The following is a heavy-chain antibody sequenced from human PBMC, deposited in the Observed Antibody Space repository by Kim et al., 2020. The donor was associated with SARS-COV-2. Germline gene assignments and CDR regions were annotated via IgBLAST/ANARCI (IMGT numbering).Heavy chain of an antibody. Sequence: SETLSLTCTVSGGSISSSSYYWGWIRQPPGKGLEWIGSIYYSGSTYYNPSLKSRVTISVDTSKNQFSLKLSSVTAADTAVYYCARQPSGSYYPHNWFDPWGQGTLVTVSS. CDR3: ARQPSGSYYPHNWFDP. D-gene: IGHD1-26*01. V-gene: IGHV4-39*07. J-gene: IGHJ5*02. CDR1: GGSISSSSYY. CDR2: IYYSGST.